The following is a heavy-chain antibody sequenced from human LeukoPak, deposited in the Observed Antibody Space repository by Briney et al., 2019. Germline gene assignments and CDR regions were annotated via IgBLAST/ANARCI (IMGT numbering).Heavy chain of an antibody. CDR1: GGSISSTIYY. CDR2: VDFSGST. CDR3: ATEKGGTPMVLQRYYYYMDV. V-gene: IGHV4-39*07. Sequence: PSETLSLTCRVSGGSISSTIYYWGWIRQPPGKGLEWIGSVDFSGSTYYNPSLKSRVTISVATSKNQFSLKLSSVTAADTAVYYCATEKGGTPMVLQRYYYYMDVWGKGTTVTVSS. D-gene: IGHD5-18*01. J-gene: IGHJ6*03.